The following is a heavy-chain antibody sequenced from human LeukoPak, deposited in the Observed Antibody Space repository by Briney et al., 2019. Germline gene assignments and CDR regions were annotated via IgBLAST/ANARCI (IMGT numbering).Heavy chain of an antibody. CDR1: GFTFSSYG. CDR2: IWYDGSNK. CDR3: GKLFYSSGMYHFDY. J-gene: IGHJ4*02. V-gene: IGHV3-33*06. D-gene: IGHD3-10*01. Sequence: PGRSLRLSCAASGFTFSSYGMHWVRQAPGKGLEWVAVIWYDGSNKYYADSVKGRFTISRDNSKNTLYLQMNSLRAEDTAVFYCGKLFYSSGMYHFDYWGQGTLVTVSS.